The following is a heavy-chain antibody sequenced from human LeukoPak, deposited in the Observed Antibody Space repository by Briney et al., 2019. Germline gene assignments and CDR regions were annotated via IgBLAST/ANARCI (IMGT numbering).Heavy chain of an antibody. V-gene: IGHV3-48*01. CDR1: GFTFSSYS. Sequence: GGSLRLSCAASGFTFSSYSMNWVRQAPGKGLEWVSYISSSSSTIYYADSVKGRFTISRDNSKNTLYLQMNSLRAEDTAVYYCAKGGGSGWGQGTLVTVSS. J-gene: IGHJ4*02. CDR3: AKGGGSG. CDR2: ISSSSSTI. D-gene: IGHD3-16*01.